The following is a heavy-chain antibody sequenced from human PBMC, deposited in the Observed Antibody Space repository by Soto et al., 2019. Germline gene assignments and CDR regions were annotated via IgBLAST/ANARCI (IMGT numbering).Heavy chain of an antibody. V-gene: IGHV4-34*01. Sequence: QVQLQQWGAGLLKPSETLSLTCAVYGGSFSGYYWSWIRQPPGKGLEWIGEINHSGSTNYNPSLKRRVTISVDTSKYQYSLKLGAVTVADTAVYYCARGGKRDSSTRVGCWFDPWGQGTLVTVSS. CDR1: GGSFSGYY. CDR3: ARGGKRDSSTRVGCWFDP. J-gene: IGHJ5*02. CDR2: INHSGST. D-gene: IGHD6-13*01.